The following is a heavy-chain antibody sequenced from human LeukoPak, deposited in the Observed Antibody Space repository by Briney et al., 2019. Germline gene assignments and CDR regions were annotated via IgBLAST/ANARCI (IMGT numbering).Heavy chain of an antibody. V-gene: IGHV3-23*01. CDR2: ISGSGSSGNT. CDR3: AKSGYSGFDN. J-gene: IGHJ4*02. Sequence: GGSLRLSCAASGFTFSSSAMSWVRQAPGKGLEWVAYISGSGSSGNTYYPDSVKALFTISRDKSKNTLYLQMHSLRPEDTAVYYCAKSGYSGFDNWGQGTLVTVSS. D-gene: IGHD5-24*01. CDR1: GFTFSSSA.